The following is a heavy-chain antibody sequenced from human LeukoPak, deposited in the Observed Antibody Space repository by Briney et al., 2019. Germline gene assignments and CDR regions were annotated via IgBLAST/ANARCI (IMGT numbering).Heavy chain of an antibody. CDR2: ISSSSSYI. D-gene: IGHD3-10*01. J-gene: IGHJ4*02. CDR1: GFTFSSYS. V-gene: IGHV3-21*01. Sequence: PGGSLRLSCAASGFTFSSYSMNWVRQAPGKGLEWVSSISSSSSYIYYADSVKGRFTISRDNAKNSLYLQTNSLRAEDTAVYYCARDGTMVRGVSNYSDYWGQGTLVTVSS. CDR3: ARDGTMVRGVSNYSDY.